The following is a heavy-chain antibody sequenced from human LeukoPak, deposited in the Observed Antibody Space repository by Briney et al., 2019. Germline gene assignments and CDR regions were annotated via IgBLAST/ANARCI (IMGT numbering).Heavy chain of an antibody. Sequence: SETLALICTVSGGHISAYYWSWIRQPPGKGLEWIGYIYSSGSTNYNPSLKSRVTISVDTSKNPFSLNLSSVTAADTAMYYCARHSSSSRGWFDPWGQGILVTVSS. V-gene: IGHV4-59*08. CDR1: GGHISAYY. CDR3: ARHSSSSRGWFDP. J-gene: IGHJ5*02. CDR2: IYSSGST. D-gene: IGHD6-6*01.